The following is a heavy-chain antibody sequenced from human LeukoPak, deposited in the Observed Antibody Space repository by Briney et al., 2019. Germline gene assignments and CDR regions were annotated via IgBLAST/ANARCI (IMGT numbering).Heavy chain of an antibody. CDR2: IRYDGRNK. CDR1: GFTFSSYA. Sequence: GGSLRLSCAASGFTFSSYAMHWVRQAPGKGLQWVAYIRYDGRNKYSADSVKGRFTIYRDNSKSTLYLQMNSLRPEDTAVYYCAKGGSNNWSFDNWGQGTLVTVSS. J-gene: IGHJ4*02. V-gene: IGHV3-30*02. CDR3: AKGGSNNWSFDN. D-gene: IGHD1-1*01.